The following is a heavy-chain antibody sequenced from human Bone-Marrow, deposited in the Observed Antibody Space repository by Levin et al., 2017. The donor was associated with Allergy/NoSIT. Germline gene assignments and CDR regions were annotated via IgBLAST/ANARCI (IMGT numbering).Heavy chain of an antibody. CDR2: IYYSGNS. Sequence: SETLSLTCTVSGGSITNYYLTWIRQPPGKGPEWLGYIYYSGNSNYNPSLKTRLTMSVDRSKNQFSQQVTSVTAADTAVYYCARGTVTSNYFDLWGRGTLVSVSS. D-gene: IGHD4-17*01. J-gene: IGHJ2*01. CDR1: GGSITNYY. CDR3: ARGTVTSNYFDL. V-gene: IGHV4-59*01.